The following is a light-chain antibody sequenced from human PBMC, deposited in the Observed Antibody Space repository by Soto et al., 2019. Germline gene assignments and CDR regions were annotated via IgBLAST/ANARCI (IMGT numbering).Light chain of an antibody. Sequence: EIVLTESPGTLTLSPGERATLSCRATQSVSSSYLAWYQQKPGEAPRLLIYGASSGATGIPDRISGSGSGTGFTLTISRIEPEDDVVYYCQQYGGLLPWTFGQGTKVDIK. CDR1: QSVSSSY. J-gene: IGKJ1*01. CDR2: GAS. CDR3: QQYGGLLPWT. V-gene: IGKV3-20*01.